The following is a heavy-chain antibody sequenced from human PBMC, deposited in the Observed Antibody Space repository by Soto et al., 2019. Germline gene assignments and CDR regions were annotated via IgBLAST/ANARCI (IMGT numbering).Heavy chain of an antibody. V-gene: IGHV1-46*01. D-gene: IGHD5-12*01. J-gene: IGHJ4*02. CDR2: INPSGGST. Sequence: ASVNVSCKASGYTFTSYYMHWVRQAPGQGLEWMRIINPSGGSTSYAQKFQGRVTMTRDTSTSTVYMELTSLRSEDTAVYYCTTGTRDGYNVFDYWGQGTLVTVSS. CDR3: TTGTRDGYNVFDY. CDR1: GYTFTSYY.